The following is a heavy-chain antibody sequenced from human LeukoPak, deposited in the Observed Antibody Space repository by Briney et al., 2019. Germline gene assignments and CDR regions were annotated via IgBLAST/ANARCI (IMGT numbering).Heavy chain of an antibody. CDR1: GFTFSNDA. CDR3: AKDPRPFDAFDI. V-gene: IGHV3-23*01. CDR2: ISGSDGRT. J-gene: IGHJ3*02. Sequence: GGSLRLSCAASGFTFSNDAMSWVRQAPGKGLEWVSAISGSDGRTYYADSVKGRFTISRDNSKNTLYLQMSSLRAEDTAVYYCAKDPRPFDAFDIWGQGTMVTVSS.